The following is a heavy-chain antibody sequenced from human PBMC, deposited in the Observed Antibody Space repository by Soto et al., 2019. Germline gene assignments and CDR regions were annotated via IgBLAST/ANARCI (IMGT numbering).Heavy chain of an antibody. CDR1: GFTFSNYA. Sequence: GGSLRLSCATSGFTFSNYAMSWVRQAPGKGLEWVSGISLSGSSAYYADSVKGRFTISRDNSRNTLYLQMNSLGAADTAVYFCATESGSTYGYFDHWGQGTQVTVSS. V-gene: IGHV3-23*01. CDR2: ISLSGSSA. J-gene: IGHJ4*02. CDR3: ATESGSTYGYFDH. D-gene: IGHD5-18*01.